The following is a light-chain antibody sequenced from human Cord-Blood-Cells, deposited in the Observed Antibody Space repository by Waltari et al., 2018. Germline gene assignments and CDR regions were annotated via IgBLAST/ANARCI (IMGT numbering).Light chain of an antibody. Sequence: SAPSLPASASRSPGQTLTNSCAGTTSDVGGSNYVSWYQQHPGKAPKLMIYDVSNRPSGVSNRFSGSKSGNTASLTISGLQAEDEADYYCSSYTSSSTWVFGGGTKLTVL. CDR1: TSDVGGSNY. V-gene: IGLV2-14*01. CDR3: SSYTSSSTWV. J-gene: IGLJ3*02. CDR2: DVS.